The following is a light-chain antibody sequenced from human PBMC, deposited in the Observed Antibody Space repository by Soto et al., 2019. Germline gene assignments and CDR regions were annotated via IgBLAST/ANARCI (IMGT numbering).Light chain of an antibody. CDR3: QQYNDGWT. Sequence: IVLTQSPATLSVSPGERATLSCRASQSVSSNLAWYQQKSGQAPRLLIYGASARATGIPARFSGSGSGAEFTLTISSLQSEDFAVYYCQQYNDGWTFGQGTKVDIK. J-gene: IGKJ1*01. CDR1: QSVSSN. CDR2: GAS. V-gene: IGKV3-15*01.